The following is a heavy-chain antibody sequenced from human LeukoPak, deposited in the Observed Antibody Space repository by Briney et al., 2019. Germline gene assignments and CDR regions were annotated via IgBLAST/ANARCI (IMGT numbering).Heavy chain of an antibody. CDR2: IKTKATSYAT. V-gene: IGHV3-73*01. Sequence: GGSLRLSCATSGFTFSGSAMHWVRQASGKGLEWVGRIKTKATSYATAYAASVKGRFTISRDDSKNTAYLQMNSLKTEDTAVYYCTRIVNLYCSGGNCYFDSWGQGTLVTVSS. J-gene: IGHJ4*02. CDR1: GFTFSGSA. CDR3: TRIVNLYCSGGNCYFDS. D-gene: IGHD2-15*01.